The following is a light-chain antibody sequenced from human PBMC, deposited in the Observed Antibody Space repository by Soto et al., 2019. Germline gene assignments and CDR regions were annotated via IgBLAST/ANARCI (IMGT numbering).Light chain of an antibody. J-gene: IGLJ1*01. CDR3: LSYDSRLSGSGV. CDR1: SSNIGAGYD. Sequence: QAVVTQPASVSGAPGQRVTISCTGSSSNIGAGYDVHWYQQLPGTAPKLLIYGNSNRPSGVPDRFSGSKSGTSASLAITGLQAEDEADYYCLSYDSRLSGSGVFGTGTKLTVL. V-gene: IGLV1-40*01. CDR2: GNS.